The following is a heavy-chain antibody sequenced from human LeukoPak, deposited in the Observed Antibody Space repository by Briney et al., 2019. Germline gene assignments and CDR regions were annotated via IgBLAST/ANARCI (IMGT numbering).Heavy chain of an antibody. J-gene: IGHJ4*02. Sequence: GGSLRLSCAASGFTFSSYAMSWVRQAPGRGLEWVSGISGSGGSAYYADSVKGRFTISRDNSINTLLLQMNSLRAEDSALYYCAKDRITATPYYFDFWGQGTLVTVSS. V-gene: IGHV3-23*01. D-gene: IGHD1-20*01. CDR2: ISGSGGSA. CDR1: GFTFSSYA. CDR3: AKDRITATPYYFDF.